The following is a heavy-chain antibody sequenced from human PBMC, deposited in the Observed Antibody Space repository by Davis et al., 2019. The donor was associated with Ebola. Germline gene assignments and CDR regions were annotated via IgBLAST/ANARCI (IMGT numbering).Heavy chain of an antibody. J-gene: IGHJ3*02. CDR2: IKEDGSAT. Sequence: GESLKISCSASSFFFRRYLMSWVRQAPGKGLEWVANIKEDGSATNYVDSVKGRFTISRDNAKKSLYLQLNSLRADDTAMYYCARDYYDNSGDGFDIWGQGTMVTVSS. CDR1: SFFFRRYL. D-gene: IGHD3-22*01. CDR3: ARDYYDNSGDGFDI. V-gene: IGHV3-7*01.